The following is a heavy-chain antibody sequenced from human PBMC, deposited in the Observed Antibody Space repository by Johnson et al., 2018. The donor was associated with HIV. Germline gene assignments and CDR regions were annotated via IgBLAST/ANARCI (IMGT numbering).Heavy chain of an antibody. V-gene: IGHV3-33*06. CDR1: GFTFSTYG. CDR3: AKWGSMRATSAFDI. D-gene: IGHD1-26*01. J-gene: IGHJ3*02. Sequence: QVQLVESGGGVVQPGRSLRLSCVASGFTFSTYGMHWVRQAPGKGLEWVAVIWYDGSNKYYADSVQGRLTISRDNSKNTLYLQMNSLRAEDTAGYYCAKWGSMRATSAFDIWGQGTMVTVSS. CDR2: IWYDGSNK.